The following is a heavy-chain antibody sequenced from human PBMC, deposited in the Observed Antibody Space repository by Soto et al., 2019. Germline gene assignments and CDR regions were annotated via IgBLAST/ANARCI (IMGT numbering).Heavy chain of an antibody. Sequence: QVQLVQSGAEVKKPGASVKVSCKASGYTFTSYAMHWVRQAPGQRLEWMGWIIAGNGNTKYSQKFQGRVTITRDTSASTAYRELSSLRSEDTAVYYCARDEAGVVPLSGMDVWGQGTTVTVSS. J-gene: IGHJ6*02. V-gene: IGHV1-3*01. CDR1: GYTFTSYA. D-gene: IGHD3-3*01. CDR3: ARDEAGVVPLSGMDV. CDR2: IIAGNGNT.